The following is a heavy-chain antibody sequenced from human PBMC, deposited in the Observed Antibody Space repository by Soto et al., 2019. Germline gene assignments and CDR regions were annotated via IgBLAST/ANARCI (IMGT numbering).Heavy chain of an antibody. CDR2: ISAHNGNT. V-gene: IGHV1-18*01. Sequence: QVHLVQSGAEVKKPGASVKVSCQGSGYAFTTYGITWVRQAPGQGLEWRGWISAHNGNTNYAQKLQGRVTVTRDTSTSTAYMGLRSLRYDATDVYYCARGRYGDYWGQGALVTVSS. CDR3: ARGRYGDY. CDR1: GYAFTTYG. J-gene: IGHJ4*02. D-gene: IGHD1-1*01.